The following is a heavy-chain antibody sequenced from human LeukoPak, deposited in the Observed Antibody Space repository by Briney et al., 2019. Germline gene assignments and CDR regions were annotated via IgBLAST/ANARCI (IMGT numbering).Heavy chain of an antibody. V-gene: IGHV6-1*01. D-gene: IGHD2-21*02. CDR3: AGEVTQYDRSDH. CDR1: GDSVSSNSVT. Sequence: SQTLSLTCAISGDSVSSNSVTWNWIRQSPSRGLEWLGRTYYRSTWYNDYAVSVRGRITVNPDTSKNQFSLHLNSVTPEDTAVYYFAGEVTQYDRSDHWGQGILVTVSS. CDR2: TYYRSTWYN. J-gene: IGHJ5*02.